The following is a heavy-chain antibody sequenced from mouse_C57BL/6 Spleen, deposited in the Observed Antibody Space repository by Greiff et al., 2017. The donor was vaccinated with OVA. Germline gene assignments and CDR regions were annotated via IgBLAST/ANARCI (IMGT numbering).Heavy chain of an antibody. Sequence: QVQLKQSGAELVKPGASVRISCKASGYAFSSYWMNWVKQRPGKGLEWIGQIYPGDGDTNYNGKFKGKATLTADKSSSTAYMQLSSLTSEDSAVYFCARFPDSSCYNYWGQGTTLTVSS. D-gene: IGHD3-2*02. J-gene: IGHJ2*01. V-gene: IGHV1-80*01. CDR3: ARFPDSSCYNY. CDR1: GYAFSSYW. CDR2: IYPGDGDT.